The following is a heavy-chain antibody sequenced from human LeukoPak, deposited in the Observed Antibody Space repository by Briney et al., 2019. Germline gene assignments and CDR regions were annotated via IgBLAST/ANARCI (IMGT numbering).Heavy chain of an antibody. V-gene: IGHV3-30*18. Sequence: PGGSLRLSCAASGFTFGSYGMHWVRQAPGKGLEWGSVISYDGRNRYYAESVKGRCSISRDDSKKTVDLEMNSLRPEDTAVYYCAKGGVATVDYFDYWGQGTLVTVSS. CDR1: GFTFGSYG. CDR3: AKGGVATVDYFDY. CDR2: ISYDGRNR. D-gene: IGHD5-12*01. J-gene: IGHJ4*02.